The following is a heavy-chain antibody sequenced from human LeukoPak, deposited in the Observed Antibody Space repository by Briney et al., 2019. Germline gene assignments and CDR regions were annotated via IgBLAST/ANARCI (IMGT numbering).Heavy chain of an antibody. CDR3: ARYTYCSSTSCPRNDAFDI. CDR1: GFTFSSYS. J-gene: IGHJ3*02. V-gene: IGHV3-21*01. CDR2: ISSSSSYI. Sequence: GGSLRLSCAASGFTFSSYSMNWVRQAPGKGLEWVSSISSSSSYIYYADSVKGRFTISRDNAKNSLYLQMNSLRAEDTAVYYCARYTYCSSTSCPRNDAFDIWGQGTMVTVSS. D-gene: IGHD2-2*01.